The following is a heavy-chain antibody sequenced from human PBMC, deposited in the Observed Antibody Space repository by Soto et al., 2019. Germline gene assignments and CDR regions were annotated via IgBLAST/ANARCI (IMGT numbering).Heavy chain of an antibody. D-gene: IGHD2-2*01. Sequence: PSETLSLTCAVYGGSFSGYYWSWIRQHPGKGLEWIGYIYYSGSTYYNPSLKSRVTISVDTSKNQFSLKLSSVTAADTAVYYCAREPGDQLLPYYYGMDVWGQGTTVTVSS. CDR1: GGSFSGYY. V-gene: IGHV4-31*11. J-gene: IGHJ6*02. CDR3: AREPGDQLLPYYYGMDV. CDR2: IYYSGST.